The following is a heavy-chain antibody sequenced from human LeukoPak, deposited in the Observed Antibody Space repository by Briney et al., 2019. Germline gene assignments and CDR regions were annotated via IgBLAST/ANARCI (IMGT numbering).Heavy chain of an antibody. CDR3: ARGIAAAVSYYFDY. CDR2: ISSSSSYI. Sequence: GGSLRLSCAASGFTFSSYSMNWVRQAPGKGLEWVSSISSSSSYIYYADSVRGRFTISRDNAKNSLYLQMNSLRAEDTAVYYCARGIAAAVSYYFDYWGQGTLVTVSS. CDR1: GFTFSSYS. D-gene: IGHD6-13*01. V-gene: IGHV3-21*01. J-gene: IGHJ4*02.